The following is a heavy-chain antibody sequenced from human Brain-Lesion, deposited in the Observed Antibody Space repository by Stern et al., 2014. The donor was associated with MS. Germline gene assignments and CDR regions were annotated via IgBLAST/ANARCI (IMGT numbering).Heavy chain of an antibody. CDR1: GFTFSNYW. J-gene: IGHJ5*01. Sequence: EVQLVESGGGLVQPGGSLRLSCAASGFTFSNYWMHWVRQAPGKGLVWVSRVHNDGRRPSYADSVKGRFTMSRDNAKNTLYLQMNSLRVEDTAIYYCARGERWFDSWGQGTLVTVSS. V-gene: IGHV3-74*02. CDR3: ARGERWFDS. CDR2: VHNDGRRP. D-gene: IGHD3-10*01.